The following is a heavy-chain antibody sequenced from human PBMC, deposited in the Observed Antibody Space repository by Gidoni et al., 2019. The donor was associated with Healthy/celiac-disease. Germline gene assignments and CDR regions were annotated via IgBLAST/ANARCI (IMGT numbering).Heavy chain of an antibody. Sequence: QVQLQASGPGLVKPSQTLSRTCTVSGGSISSGGYYWSWIRQHPGKGLEWIGYIYYSGSTYYNPALKSRVTISVDTSKNQFSLKLSSVTAADTAVYYCASGRGQWELVDFDYWGQGTLVTVSS. CDR2: IYYSGST. CDR1: GGSISSGGYY. J-gene: IGHJ4*02. V-gene: IGHV4-31*03. CDR3: ASGRGQWELVDFDY. D-gene: IGHD1-26*01.